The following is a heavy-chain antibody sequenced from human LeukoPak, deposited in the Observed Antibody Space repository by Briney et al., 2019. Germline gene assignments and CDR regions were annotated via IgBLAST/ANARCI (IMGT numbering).Heavy chain of an antibody. V-gene: IGHV4-59*01. CDR3: AREGPGGVIVIGAFDI. Sequence: PSETLSLTCTVSGGFISSYYWSWIRQPPGKGLEWIGYIYYSGSTNYNPSLKSRVTISVDTSKNQFSLKLSSVTAADTAVYYCAREGPGGVIVIGAFDIWGQGTMVTVSS. CDR1: GGFISSYY. D-gene: IGHD3-16*02. J-gene: IGHJ3*02. CDR2: IYYSGST.